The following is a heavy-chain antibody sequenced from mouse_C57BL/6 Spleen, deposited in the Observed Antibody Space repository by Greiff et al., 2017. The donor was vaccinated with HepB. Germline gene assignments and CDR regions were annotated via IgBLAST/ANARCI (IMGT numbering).Heavy chain of an antibody. J-gene: IGHJ2*01. CDR1: GYTFTSYW. Sequence: QVQLQQPGAELVMPGASVKLSCKASGYTFTSYWMHWVKQRPGQGLEWIGEIDPSDSYTNYNQKFKGKSTLTVDKSSSTAYMQLSSLTSEDSAVYYCARGTDYYAYFDYWGQGTTLTVSS. D-gene: IGHD2-1*01. V-gene: IGHV1-69*01. CDR3: ARGTDYYAYFDY. CDR2: IDPSDSYT.